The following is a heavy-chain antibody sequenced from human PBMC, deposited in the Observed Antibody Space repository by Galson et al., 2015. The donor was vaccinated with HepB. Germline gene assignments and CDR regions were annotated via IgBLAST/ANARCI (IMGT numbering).Heavy chain of an antibody. CDR2: VDSISDAV. CDR1: GFTFSDYG. D-gene: IGHD6-13*01. J-gene: IGHJ4*02. V-gene: IGHV3-48*01. Sequence: SLRLSCAASGFTFSDYGMNWVRQAPGKGLEWIAFVDSISDAVYYADSVKGRFTISRDNGRNSLFLQMASLRVEGTAVYYCARDRGFIAAAGDFDHWGQGTLVTVSS. CDR3: ARDRGFIAAAGDFDH.